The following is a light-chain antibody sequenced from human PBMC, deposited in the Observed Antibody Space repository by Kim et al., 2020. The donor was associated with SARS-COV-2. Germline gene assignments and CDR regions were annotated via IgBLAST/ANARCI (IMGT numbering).Light chain of an antibody. CDR3: NSRDSNDNVV. Sequence: SSELTQDPAVSVALGQTVRITCQGDSLRTYYATWYQQKPGQAPIVVIYGKNNRSSGIPDRFSGSSSGNTASLTITGTQAVDEADYYCNSRDSNDNVVFGGGTQLTVL. J-gene: IGLJ2*01. V-gene: IGLV3-19*01. CDR2: GKN. CDR1: SLRTYY.